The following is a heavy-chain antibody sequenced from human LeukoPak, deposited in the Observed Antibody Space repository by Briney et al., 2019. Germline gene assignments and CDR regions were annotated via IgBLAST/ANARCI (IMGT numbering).Heavy chain of an antibody. D-gene: IGHD2-2*01. CDR1: GFTFSSYS. Sequence: PGGSLRLSCAASGFTFSSYSMNWVRQAPGKGLEWVSSISSSSSYIYYADSVKGRFTISRDNAKNSLYLQMNSLRAEDTAVYYCARAGYCSSTSCYAPDAFDIWGQGTMVTVSS. J-gene: IGHJ3*02. CDR3: ARAGYCSSTSCYAPDAFDI. V-gene: IGHV3-21*01. CDR2: ISSSSSYI.